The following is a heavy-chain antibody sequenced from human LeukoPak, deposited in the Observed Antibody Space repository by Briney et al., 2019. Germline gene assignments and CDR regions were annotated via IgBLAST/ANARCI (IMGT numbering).Heavy chain of an antibody. D-gene: IGHD5-18*01. V-gene: IGHV3-7*03. J-gene: IGHJ4*02. Sequence: GGSLRLSCAASGFTFSSYWMNWVRQAPGKGLEWVANVKQDGSEKYYVDSVKGRFTISRDNAKNSLYLQMNSLRAEDTAVYYCTRDSVGDSYADYWGQGTLVTVSS. CDR2: VKQDGSEK. CDR1: GFTFSSYW. CDR3: TRDSVGDSYADY.